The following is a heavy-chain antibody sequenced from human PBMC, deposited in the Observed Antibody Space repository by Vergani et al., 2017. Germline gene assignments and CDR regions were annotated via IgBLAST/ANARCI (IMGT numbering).Heavy chain of an antibody. Sequence: QVQLVESGGGVVQRGGSLRLSCATSGFTLSNYDLQWIRQGPGKGLEFVAFIQFDGSNQYYADSVKGRFTLSRDFSKNTLYLQMNSLRTDDTATYYCAKHFRGSVIDYWGQGTQVIVSS. CDR2: IQFDGSNQ. CDR3: AKHFRGSVIDY. V-gene: IGHV3-30*02. J-gene: IGHJ4*02. D-gene: IGHD3-10*01. CDR1: GFTLSNYD.